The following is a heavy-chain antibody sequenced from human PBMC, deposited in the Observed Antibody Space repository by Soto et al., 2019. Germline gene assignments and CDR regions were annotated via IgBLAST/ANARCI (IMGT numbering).Heavy chain of an antibody. CDR2: MNPNSGNT. D-gene: IGHD3-22*01. CDR1: GYTFTSYD. CDR3: ARFLTYYYDSSGYYRTDNDAFDI. J-gene: IGHJ3*02. V-gene: IGHV1-8*01. Sequence: QVQLVQSGAEVKKPGASVKVSCKASGYTFTSYDINWVRQATGQGLEWMGWMNPNSGNTGYAQKFQGRVTMTRNTSISTAYMELSSLRSEDTAVYYCARFLTYYYDSSGYYRTDNDAFDIWGQGTMVTASS.